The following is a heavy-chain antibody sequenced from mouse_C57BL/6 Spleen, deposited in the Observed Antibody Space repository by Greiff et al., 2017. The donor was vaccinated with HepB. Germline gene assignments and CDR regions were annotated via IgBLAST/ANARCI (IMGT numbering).Heavy chain of an antibody. J-gene: IGHJ1*03. CDR2: IDPSDSYT. CDR3: ARGIYYDYTYWYFDV. D-gene: IGHD2-4*01. CDR1: GYTFTSYW. Sequence: QVQLQQPGAELVMPGASVKLSCKASGYTFTSYWMHWVKQRPGQALEWIGEIDPSDSYTNYNQKFKGKSTLTVDKSSSTAYMQLSSLTSEDSAVYYCARGIYYDYTYWYFDVWGTGTTVTVSS. V-gene: IGHV1-69*01.